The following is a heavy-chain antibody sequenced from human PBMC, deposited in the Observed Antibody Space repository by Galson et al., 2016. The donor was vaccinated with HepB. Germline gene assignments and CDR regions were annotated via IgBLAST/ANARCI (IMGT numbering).Heavy chain of an antibody. Sequence: SVKVSCKASGYTFNDYYMHWVRQAPGQGLEWMGWINPRSGGTRFAQKFQGRVTMTRDTSLTTVFLELSSLRSDDTAVYYCARDRTKQQESRVAVGAGMDGWGKVTTVTVSS. CDR3: ARDRTKQQESRVAVGAGMDG. CDR2: INPRSGGT. V-gene: IGHV1-2*02. J-gene: IGHJ6*04. CDR1: GYTFNDYY. D-gene: IGHD1/OR15-1a*01.